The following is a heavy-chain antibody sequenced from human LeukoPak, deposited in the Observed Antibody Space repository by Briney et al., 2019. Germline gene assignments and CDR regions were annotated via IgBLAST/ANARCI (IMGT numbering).Heavy chain of an antibody. CDR3: ARGAWYGIS. Sequence: QTGGSLRLSCAASGFTFSDYWMTWVRQAPGKGLERLATIKKDGSEKYYVDSVKGRFTISRDNAKNSLDLQMNSLRAEDTAVYYCARGAWYGISWGQGTLVTASS. J-gene: IGHJ5*02. CDR2: IKKDGSEK. D-gene: IGHD6-13*01. CDR1: GFTFSDYW. V-gene: IGHV3-7*01.